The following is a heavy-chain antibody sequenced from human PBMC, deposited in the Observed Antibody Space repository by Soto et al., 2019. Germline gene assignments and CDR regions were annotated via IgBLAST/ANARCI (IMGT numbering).Heavy chain of an antibody. CDR1: GGSIGGDS. Sequence: PSETLSLTCTVSGGSIGGDSWSWIRQSPGKGLDFIGYIYHSGSTNYNPSLKSRVTISMGTSKNQFSLRLSSVTAADTAVYYCARAGIVQVSYAMDVWGQGTTVTVSS. V-gene: IGHV4-59*01. D-gene: IGHD2-8*01. J-gene: IGHJ6*02. CDR2: IYHSGST. CDR3: ARAGIVQVSYAMDV.